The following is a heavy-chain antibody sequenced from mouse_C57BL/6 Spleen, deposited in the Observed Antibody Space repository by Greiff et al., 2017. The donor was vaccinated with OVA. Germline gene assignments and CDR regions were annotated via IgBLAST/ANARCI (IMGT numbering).Heavy chain of an antibody. CDR2: IRLKSDNYAT. D-gene: IGHD4-1*01. Sequence: EVKLEESGGGLVQPGGSMKLSCVASGFTFSNYWMNWVRQSPEKGLEWVAQIRLKSDNYATHYAESVKGRFTISRADSKSSVYLQMNNLRAEDTGIYYCSDWAFDYWGQGTTLTVSS. V-gene: IGHV6-3*01. CDR1: GFTFSNYW. J-gene: IGHJ2*01. CDR3: SDWAFDY.